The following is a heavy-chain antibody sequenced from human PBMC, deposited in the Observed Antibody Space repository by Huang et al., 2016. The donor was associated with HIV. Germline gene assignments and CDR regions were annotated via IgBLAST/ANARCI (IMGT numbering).Heavy chain of an antibody. CDR3: ATGNYGSRWFDP. Sequence: QVQLQESGPGLVKPSETLSLTCTVSGGSISSHYWSWIRQPPGKGLEWIGTIYYSGSTNDNPSLKSRVTISLDTSKNQFFLKLSSVTAADTAVYYCATGNYGSRWFDPWGLGTLVTVSS. CDR2: IYYSGST. V-gene: IGHV4-59*11. J-gene: IGHJ5*02. CDR1: GGSISSHY. D-gene: IGHD3-10*01.